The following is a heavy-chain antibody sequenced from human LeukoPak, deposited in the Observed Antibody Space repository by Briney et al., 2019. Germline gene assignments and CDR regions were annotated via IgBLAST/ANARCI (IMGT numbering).Heavy chain of an antibody. CDR1: GFTFSSYA. J-gene: IGHJ4*02. V-gene: IGHV3-23*01. CDR3: AKGVRLGGRDYFDF. CDR2: ISGRDDST. Sequence: GGSLRLSCAASGFTFSSYAMSWVRQAPGKGLEWVSAISGRDDSTYYADSVKGRFTFSRDNSKNTLYLQMNSLRADDTAVYYCAKGVRLGGRDYFDFWGQGTLVTVSS. D-gene: IGHD3-16*01.